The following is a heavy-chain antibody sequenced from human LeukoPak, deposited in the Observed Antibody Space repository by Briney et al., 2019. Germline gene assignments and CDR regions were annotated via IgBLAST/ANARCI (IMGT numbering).Heavy chain of an antibody. D-gene: IGHD3-22*01. CDR2: INHSGST. Sequence: SETLSLTCAVYGGSFSGYYWSWIRQPPGKGLEWIGEINHSGSTNYNPSLKSRATISVDTSKNQFSLKLSSVTAADTAVYYCARRAPYDSSGYPSPIFDYWGQGTLVTVSS. CDR1: GGSFSGYY. V-gene: IGHV4-34*01. J-gene: IGHJ4*02. CDR3: ARRAPYDSSGYPSPIFDY.